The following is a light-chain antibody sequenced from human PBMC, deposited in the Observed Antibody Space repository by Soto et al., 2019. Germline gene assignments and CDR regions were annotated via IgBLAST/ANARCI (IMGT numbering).Light chain of an antibody. CDR2: GAS. CDR1: QSVSSSY. CDR3: KHYRTS. V-gene: IGKV3-20*01. J-gene: IGKJ4*01. Sequence: EIVLTQSPGTLSLSPGERATLSCRASQSVSSSYLAWYQQKPGQAPRQLIYGASSRSTGIPDRFSGSASGTDFSLTITRQESEDFALYYCKHYRTSFGGGTRVEIK.